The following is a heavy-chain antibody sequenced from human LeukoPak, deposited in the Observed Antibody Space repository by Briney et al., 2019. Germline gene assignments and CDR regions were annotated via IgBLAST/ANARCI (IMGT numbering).Heavy chain of an antibody. CDR1: GFTFSTHA. D-gene: IGHD3-10*01. Sequence: GGSLRLSCAASGFTFSTHAMTWVRQAPGEGLEWVSAISGSGGDTFYADSVKGRFTISGDNSKNTMYLQMNSLRAEDTAVYYCAKVPYGSGSYSTLDYWGQGTLVTVSS. CDR3: AKVPYGSGSYSTLDY. V-gene: IGHV3-23*01. CDR2: ISGSGGDT. J-gene: IGHJ4*02.